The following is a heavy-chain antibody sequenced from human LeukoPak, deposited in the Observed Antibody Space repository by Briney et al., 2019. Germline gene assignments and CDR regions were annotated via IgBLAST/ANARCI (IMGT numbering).Heavy chain of an antibody. V-gene: IGHV3-66*01. J-gene: IGHJ4*02. D-gene: IGHD6-13*01. CDR2: IYSGGST. CDR3: ARVRAAAAAFDY. CDR1: GFAVSSNY. Sequence: PGGSLRLSCAASGFAVSSNYMSWVRQAPGKGLEWVSVIYSGGSTYYADSVKGRFTISRDNAKNSLYLQMNSLRAEDTAVYYCARVRAAAAAFDYWGQGTLVTVSS.